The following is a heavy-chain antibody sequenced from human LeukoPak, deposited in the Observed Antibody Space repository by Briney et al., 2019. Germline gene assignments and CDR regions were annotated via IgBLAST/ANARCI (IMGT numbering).Heavy chain of an antibody. V-gene: IGHV1-8*02. CDR1: GYTFTGYF. CDR3: ARRLRYDYGDLDV. CDR2: MNPDSGNT. J-gene: IGHJ6*04. D-gene: IGHD4-17*01. Sequence: PRASVKVSCKASGYTFTGYFMHWVRQAPGQGLEWMGWMNPDSGNTGYAQKFQGRLTITVNMAISTVYMDLSSLTFEDSAVYYCARRLRYDYGDLDVWGKGTTVTVSS.